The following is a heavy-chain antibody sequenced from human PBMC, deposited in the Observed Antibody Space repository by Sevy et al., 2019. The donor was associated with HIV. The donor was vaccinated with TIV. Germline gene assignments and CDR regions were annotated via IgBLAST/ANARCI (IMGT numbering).Heavy chain of an antibody. CDR2: ISSSGSTI. D-gene: IGHD3-22*01. Sequence: GGSLRLSCAASGFTFSSYEMNWVRQAPGKGLEWVSYISSSGSTIYYADSVKGRSTISRDNAKNSLYLQMNSLRAEDTAVYYCARNRGDDSSGYYYVPLYYFDYWGQGTLVTVSS. J-gene: IGHJ4*02. CDR1: GFTFSSYE. CDR3: ARNRGDDSSGYYYVPLYYFDY. V-gene: IGHV3-48*03.